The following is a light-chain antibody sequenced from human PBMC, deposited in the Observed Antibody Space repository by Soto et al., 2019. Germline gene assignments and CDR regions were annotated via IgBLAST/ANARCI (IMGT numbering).Light chain of an antibody. CDR1: QSVSSN. V-gene: IGKV3-15*01. CDR3: HQYNNWPLWT. CDR2: GAS. J-gene: IGKJ1*01. Sequence: EIVMTQSPATLSVSPGERATLSCRASQSVSSNLAWYQQKRGQGPRLLIYGASTRATDIPARFSGSGSGTEFTLTISSLLSEDFAVYYCHQYNNWPLWTFGQGTKVEIK.